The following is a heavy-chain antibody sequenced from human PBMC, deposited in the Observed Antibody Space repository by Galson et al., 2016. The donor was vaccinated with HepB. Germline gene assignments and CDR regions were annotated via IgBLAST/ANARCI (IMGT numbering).Heavy chain of an antibody. D-gene: IGHD7-27*01. CDR1: GFTFRSYT. V-gene: IGHV3-23*01. CDR3: ARAWGNYGMDV. CDR2: ISGSGVGT. Sequence: SLRLSCAASGFTFRSYTMSWVRQAPGKGLEWVAAISGSGVGTYYADSVRGRFTISRDNSKNTLYLQMNSLRAEDTAVYYCARAWGNYGMDVWGQGTTVTVSS. J-gene: IGHJ6*02.